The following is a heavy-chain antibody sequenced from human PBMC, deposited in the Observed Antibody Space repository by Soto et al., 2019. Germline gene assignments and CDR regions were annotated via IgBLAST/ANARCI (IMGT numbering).Heavy chain of an antibody. J-gene: IGHJ5*02. CDR3: AKDDGLWFGELLYGNWFDP. V-gene: IGHV3-23*01. D-gene: IGHD3-10*01. CDR1: GFTFSSYA. Sequence: EVQLLESGGGLVQPGGSLRLSCAASGFTFSSYAMSWVRQAPGKGLEWVSAISGSGGSTYYADSVKGRFTISRDNSKNTLYLQINSLRAEDTAVYYCAKDDGLWFGELLYGNWFDPWGQGTLVTVSS. CDR2: ISGSGGST.